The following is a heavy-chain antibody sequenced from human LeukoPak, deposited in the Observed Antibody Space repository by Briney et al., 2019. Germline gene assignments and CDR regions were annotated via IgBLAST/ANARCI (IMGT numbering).Heavy chain of an antibody. V-gene: IGHV4-38-2*02. CDR2: IYHSGTT. CDR1: GASIRSHY. J-gene: IGHJ4*02. CDR3: ARTDYFDSSGYKYYFDY. D-gene: IGHD3-22*01. Sequence: SETLSLTCTVSGASIRSHYWSWIRQPPGKGLELIGSIYHSGTTYYNPSLKSRVTISVDTSKNQFSLKLSSVTAADTAVYYCARTDYFDSSGYKYYFDYWGPGTLVTVSS.